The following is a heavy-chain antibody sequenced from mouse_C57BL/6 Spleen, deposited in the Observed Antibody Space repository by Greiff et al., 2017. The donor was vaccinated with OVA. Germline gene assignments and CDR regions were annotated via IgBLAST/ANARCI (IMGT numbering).Heavy chain of an antibody. CDR2: IYPGDGDT. CDR1: GYAFSSSW. J-gene: IGHJ4*01. D-gene: IGHD2-3*01. CDR3: ARGDGYYPYAMDY. V-gene: IGHV1-82*01. Sequence: VQRVESGPELVKPGASVKISCKASGYAFSSSWMNWVKQRPGKGLEWIGRIYPGDGDTNYNGKFKGKATLTADKSSSTAYMQLSSLTSEDSAVYFCARGDGYYPYAMDYWGQGTSVTVSS.